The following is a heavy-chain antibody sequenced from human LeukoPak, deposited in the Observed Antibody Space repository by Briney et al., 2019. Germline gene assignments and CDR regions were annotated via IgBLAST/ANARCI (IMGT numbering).Heavy chain of an antibody. D-gene: IGHD3-22*01. Sequence: ASVKVSCKVSGYTFTSYYMHWVRQAPGQGLEWMGWISAYNGNTNCAQKLQGRVTMTTDTSTSTAYMELRSLRSDDTAVYYCARTDYDSSGPFDYWGQGTLVTVSS. CDR2: ISAYNGNT. V-gene: IGHV1-18*04. CDR3: ARTDYDSSGPFDY. CDR1: GYTFTSYY. J-gene: IGHJ4*02.